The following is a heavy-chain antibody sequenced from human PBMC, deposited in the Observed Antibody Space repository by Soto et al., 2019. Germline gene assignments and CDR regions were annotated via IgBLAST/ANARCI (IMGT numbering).Heavy chain of an antibody. D-gene: IGHD3-22*01. J-gene: IGHJ4*02. CDR2: IIPIFGTA. CDR3: AREVAGILYDSSGYLDY. CDR1: GGTFSSYA. V-gene: IGHV1-69*12. Sequence: QVQLVQSGAEVKKPGSSVKVSCKASGGTFSSYAISWVRQAPGQGLEWMGGIIPIFGTANYAQKFQGRVTITADESTSTAYMELSSLRSEVTAVYYCAREVAGILYDSSGYLDYWGQGTLVTVSS.